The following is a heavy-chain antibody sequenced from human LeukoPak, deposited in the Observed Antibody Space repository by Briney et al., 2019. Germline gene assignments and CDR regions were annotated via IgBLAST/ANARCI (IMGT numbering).Heavy chain of an antibody. D-gene: IGHD3-3*01. CDR1: GYTFTGYY. CDR2: INPSGGST. J-gene: IGHJ6*02. V-gene: IGHV1-46*01. CDR3: AREDGITIFGVSAGGMDV. Sequence: ASVKVSCKASGYTFTGYYMHSVRQAPGQGLEWMGIINPSGGSTSYAQKFQGRVTMTRDTSTSTVYMELSSLRSEDTAVYYCAREDGITIFGVSAGGMDVWGQGTTVTVSS.